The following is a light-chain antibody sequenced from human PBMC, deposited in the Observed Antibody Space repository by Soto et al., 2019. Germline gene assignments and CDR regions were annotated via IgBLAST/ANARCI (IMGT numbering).Light chain of an antibody. CDR1: SSDVGSYNL. CDR2: EVT. Sequence: QSALTQPASVSGPPGQSITISCTGTSSDVGSYNLVSWYQQHPGKAPKLMIYEVTKRPSGVSNRFSGSKSGNTASLTISGLQAEDEADYYCCSFAGSSDVFGTGTKVTVL. J-gene: IGLJ1*01. V-gene: IGLV2-23*02. CDR3: CSFAGSSDV.